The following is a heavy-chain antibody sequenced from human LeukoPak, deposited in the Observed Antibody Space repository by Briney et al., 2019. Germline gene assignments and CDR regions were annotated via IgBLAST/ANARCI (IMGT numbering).Heavy chain of an antibody. CDR2: INWNGGST. CDR3: ARDYYGATRNTFDH. V-gene: IGHV3-20*04. J-gene: IGHJ4*02. Sequence: PGGSLRLSCAASGFTVSSNYMSWVRQAPGKGLEWVSGINWNGGSTDYADSLKGRFTISRDNAKNTLYLQMNSLTAEDTAFYYCARDYYGATRNTFDHWGQGTLVTVSS. D-gene: IGHD4/OR15-4a*01. CDR1: GFTVSSNY.